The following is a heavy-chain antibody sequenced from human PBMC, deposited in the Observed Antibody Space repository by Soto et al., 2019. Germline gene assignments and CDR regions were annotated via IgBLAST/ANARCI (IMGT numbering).Heavy chain of an antibody. CDR1: GFTVSSNY. V-gene: IGHV3-53*01. Sequence: GGSLRLSCAASGFTVSSNYMSWVRQAPGKGLEWVSVIYSGGSTYYADSVKGRFTISRDNDKNTLYLQMNSLRAEDTAVYYCATSKGYYSYYYAMEVLGQGTTVTVAS. J-gene: IGHJ6*02. CDR3: ATSKGYYSYYYAMEV. CDR2: IYSGGST.